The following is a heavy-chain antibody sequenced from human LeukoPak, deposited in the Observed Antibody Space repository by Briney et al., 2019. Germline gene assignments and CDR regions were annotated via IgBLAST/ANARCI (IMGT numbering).Heavy chain of an antibody. Sequence: GGSLRLSCAPSGFTFSSYGVSWVRHAPRKGLEWVSGISGSGHKTYYADSVKGRFTNAKDNSKNTLYLQMNRLRAEDTAVYYCARAGPSSSWHQFDYWGQGTLVTVSS. V-gene: IGHV3-23*01. CDR2: ISGSGHKT. CDR1: GFTFSSYG. CDR3: ARAGPSSSWHQFDY. D-gene: IGHD6-13*01. J-gene: IGHJ4*02.